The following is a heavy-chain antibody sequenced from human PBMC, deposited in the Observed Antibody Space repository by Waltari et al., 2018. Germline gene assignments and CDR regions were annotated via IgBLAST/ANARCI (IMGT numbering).Heavy chain of an antibody. CDR2: IFHSGST. Sequence: QVQLQESGPGLVKTSETLSLTCAISGYSISSGYYWGWIRQPPGKGLEWIGSIFHSGSTYYNPSLKSRLTISTDTSKNQFSLKLYSVTAADTAVYYCERHSSSPYFDYWGQGTLVPVSS. CDR1: GYSISSGYY. J-gene: IGHJ4*02. CDR3: ERHSSSPYFDY. D-gene: IGHD6-6*01. V-gene: IGHV4-38-2*01.